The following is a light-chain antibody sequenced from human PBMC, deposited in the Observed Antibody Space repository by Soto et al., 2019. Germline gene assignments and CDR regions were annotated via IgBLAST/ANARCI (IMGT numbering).Light chain of an antibody. V-gene: IGKV2-28*01. CDR1: QSLLHSNGYNF. Sequence: DLVMTQSPLSLPVTPGEPASISCRSSQSLLHSNGYNFLDWYLQKPGQSPQLLIYLGSNRASGVPDRFSGRGSGTDFTLKISRVEAEDVGVYYCMQPLQSWTFGQGTKVEIK. J-gene: IGKJ1*01. CDR3: MQPLQSWT. CDR2: LGS.